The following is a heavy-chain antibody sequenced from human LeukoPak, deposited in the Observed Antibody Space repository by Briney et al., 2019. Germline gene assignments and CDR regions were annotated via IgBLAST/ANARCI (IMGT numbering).Heavy chain of an antibody. V-gene: IGHV1-2*04. Sequence: ASVKVSCKASGYTFTGYYMHWVRQATGQGLEWMGLINPNSGGTNYAQKFQGWVTMTRDTSISTAYMELSRLRPDDTAVYYCARGGYCSGGSCYSNWFDPWGQGTLVTVSS. J-gene: IGHJ5*02. CDR3: ARGGYCSGGSCYSNWFDP. D-gene: IGHD2-15*01. CDR1: GYTFTGYY. CDR2: INPNSGGT.